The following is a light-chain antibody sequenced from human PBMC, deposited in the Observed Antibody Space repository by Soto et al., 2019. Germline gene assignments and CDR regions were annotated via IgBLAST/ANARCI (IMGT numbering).Light chain of an antibody. CDR1: SSDVGISHF. J-gene: IGLJ1*01. CDR3: SSFTTTSTNFL. CDR2: EVS. V-gene: IGLV2-14*01. Sequence: QSALTQPASVSGSPGQSITLSCTGTSSDVGISHFVSWYQQHPGRAPKLIISEVSHRPSGVSSRFSGSKSGNTASLTISGLQAEDEADYYCSSFTTTSTNFLFGTGTKVTVL.